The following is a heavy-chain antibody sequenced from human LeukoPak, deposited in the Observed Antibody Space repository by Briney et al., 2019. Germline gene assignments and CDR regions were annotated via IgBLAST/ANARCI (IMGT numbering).Heavy chain of an antibody. CDR2: IRYDGSNK. J-gene: IGHJ4*02. CDR3: AKPDYGEYYFDY. Sequence: GGSLRLSCAASGFTFSSYGMHWVRQAPGKGLEWVAFIRYDGSNKYYADTVKGRFTISRDNSKNTLYLQMNSLRAEDTAVYYRAKPDYGEYYFDYWGQGTLVTVSS. CDR1: GFTFSSYG. D-gene: IGHD4/OR15-4a*01. V-gene: IGHV3-30*02.